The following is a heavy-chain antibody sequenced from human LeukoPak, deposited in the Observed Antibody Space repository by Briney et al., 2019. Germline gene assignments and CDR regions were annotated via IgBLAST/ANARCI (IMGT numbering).Heavy chain of an antibody. CDR1: GGSFIGFH. CDR2: INHSGST. J-gene: IGHJ4*02. D-gene: IGHD6-19*01. CDR3: ATSGWYLLPGVY. V-gene: IGHV4-34*01. Sequence: SETLSLTCAVYGGSFIGFHWNWIRQPPGKGLEWIGDINHSGSTNYNPSLTSRVTISVDPSKNQFSLNLSSVTAADTAVYYCATSGWYLLPGVYWGQGTLVTVSS.